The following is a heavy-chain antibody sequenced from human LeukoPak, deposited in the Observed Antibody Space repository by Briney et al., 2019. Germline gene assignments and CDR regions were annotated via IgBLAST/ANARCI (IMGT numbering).Heavy chain of an antibody. J-gene: IGHJ4*02. Sequence: SETLSLTCTVSGYSISSGYYWGWIRQPPGKGLEWIGSIYHRGSTYYNPSLKSRVTISVDTSKNQFSLKLSSVTAADTAVYYCARGDYSNGGLDYWGQGTLVTVSS. CDR2: IYHRGST. V-gene: IGHV4-38-2*02. D-gene: IGHD4-11*01. CDR1: GYSISSGYY. CDR3: ARGDYSNGGLDY.